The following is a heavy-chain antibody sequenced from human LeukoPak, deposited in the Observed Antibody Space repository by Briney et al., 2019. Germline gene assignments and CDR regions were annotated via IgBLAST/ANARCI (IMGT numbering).Heavy chain of an antibody. Sequence: PGGSLRLSCSASGRTVSSNYMSWVRQAPGKGLEWVSVIYSGGSTYYADSVKGRFTISRDNSKNTLYLQMNSLRAEDTAVYYCARDFREKGFDPWGQGTLVTVSS. D-gene: IGHD5-24*01. V-gene: IGHV3-53*01. J-gene: IGHJ5*02. CDR3: ARDFREKGFDP. CDR2: IYSGGST. CDR1: GRTVSSNY.